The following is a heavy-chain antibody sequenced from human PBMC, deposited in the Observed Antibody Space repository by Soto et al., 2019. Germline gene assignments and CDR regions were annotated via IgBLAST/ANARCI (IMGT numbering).Heavy chain of an antibody. Sequence: EVQLVESGGGLVQPGGSLRLSCAASGFTFSGRSMHWVRQAPGKGLVWVSGIDNAGTDSTYADSVKGRFTSSRDNAKSPLYLLMNSQRVENTAAYYCARGCFGPDVWGKGTTVTVSS. J-gene: IGHJ6*04. CDR2: IDNAGTDS. CDR1: GFTFSGRS. CDR3: ARGCFGPDV. D-gene: IGHD3-10*01. V-gene: IGHV3-74*01.